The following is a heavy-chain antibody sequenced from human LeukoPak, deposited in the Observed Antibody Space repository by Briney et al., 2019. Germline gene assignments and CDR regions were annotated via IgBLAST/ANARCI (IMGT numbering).Heavy chain of an antibody. J-gene: IGHJ4*02. D-gene: IGHD5-12*01. V-gene: IGHV3-7*02. CDR1: EFTFSGYW. CDR3: ARAQWRRPDY. CDR2: IKQDGSET. Sequence: GGSLRLSCAASEFTFSGYWMSWFRQAPGKGLEWVATIKQDGSETDYVDSVKGRFTISRDNAKNSLYLQLNSLRIEDTAVYYCARAQWRRPDYWGQGTLVTVSS.